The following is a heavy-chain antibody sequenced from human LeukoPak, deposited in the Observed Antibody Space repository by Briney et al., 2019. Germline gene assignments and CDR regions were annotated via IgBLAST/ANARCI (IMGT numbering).Heavy chain of an antibody. CDR1: GFTFTTYG. CDR2: ITTGIGYT. J-gene: IGHJ2*01. CDR3: ARGRYFDL. V-gene: IGHV3-21*01. Sequence: PGGSLTLSCSASGFTFTTYGMNWVRQAPGKGLEWVSSITTGIGYTYYAASVKGRFTISRDNAKNSLYLEMNGLRVEDTAVYYCARGRYFDLWGRGTLVTVSS.